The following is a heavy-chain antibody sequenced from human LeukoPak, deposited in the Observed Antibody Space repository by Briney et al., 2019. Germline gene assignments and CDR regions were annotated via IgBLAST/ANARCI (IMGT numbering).Heavy chain of an antibody. CDR1: GGTFSNNA. CDR2: IIPILDLT. V-gene: IGHV1-69*04. J-gene: IGHJ4*02. Sequence: GASVKVSCKASGGTFSNNAINWVRQAPGQGLEWMGRIIPILDLTNYAEKFQDRVTITADKSTNTAYMELSSLRSEDTAVYYCAGDRTGQYFDFWGQGTLLTVSS. D-gene: IGHD3/OR15-3a*01. CDR3: AGDRTGQYFDF.